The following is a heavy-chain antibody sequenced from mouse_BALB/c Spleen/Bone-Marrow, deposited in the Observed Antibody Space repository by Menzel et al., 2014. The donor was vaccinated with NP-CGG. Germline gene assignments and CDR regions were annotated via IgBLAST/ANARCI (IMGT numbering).Heavy chain of an antibody. CDR2: TSSVCSTI. J-gene: IGHJ2*01. V-gene: IGHV5-17*02. CDR3: ARSGSSSGYFDY. CDR1: GFTFSSFA. D-gene: IGHD1-1*01. Sequence: EVQLVESGGGLVQPGGSRKLSCAASGFTFSSFAMHWVRQAPEKGLEWVAYTSSVCSTIYYADTVMGRFTISRDNPKNTLFLQMTSLRSEDTAMYYCARSGSSSGYFDYWGQGTTLTVSS.